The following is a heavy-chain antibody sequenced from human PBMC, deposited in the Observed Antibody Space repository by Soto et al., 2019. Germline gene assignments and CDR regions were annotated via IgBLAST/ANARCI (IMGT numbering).Heavy chain of an antibody. CDR1: GGSLSSYY. CDR3: ARRGAAAGTGFDY. CDR2: IYYSGST. Sequence: PSETLSLTCVVSGGSLSSYYWSWIRQPPGKGLEWIGYIYYSGSTNYNPSLKSRVTISVDKSKNQFSLKLSSVTAADTAVYYCARRGAAAGTGFDYWGQGTLVTVSS. D-gene: IGHD6-13*01. J-gene: IGHJ4*02. V-gene: IGHV4-59*12.